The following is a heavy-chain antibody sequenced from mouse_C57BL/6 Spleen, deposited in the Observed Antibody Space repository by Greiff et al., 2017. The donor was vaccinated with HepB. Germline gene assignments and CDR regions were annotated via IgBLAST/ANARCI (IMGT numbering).Heavy chain of an antibody. Sequence: EVQLQQSGAELVRPGASVKLSCTASGFNIKDDYMHWVKQRPEQGLEWIGWIDPENGDTEYASKFQGKATITADTSSNTTYLQLSSLNSEDTAVYYCTVYGSSPAWFAYWGQGTLVTVSA. CDR3: TVYGSSPAWFAY. J-gene: IGHJ3*01. CDR1: GFNIKDDY. D-gene: IGHD1-1*01. CDR2: IDPENGDT. V-gene: IGHV14-4*01.